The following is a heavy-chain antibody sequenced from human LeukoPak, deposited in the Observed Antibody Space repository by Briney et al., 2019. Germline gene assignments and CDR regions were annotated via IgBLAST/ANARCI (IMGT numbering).Heavy chain of an antibody. Sequence: SETLSLTCTVSGGSISSSSYYWGWIRQPPGKGLDWIGSIYYSGSTYYNPSLKSRVTISVDTSENQFSLKLSSVTAADTAVYYCARCLYYYDSSGYLGICDYWGQGTLVTVSS. CDR3: ARCLYYYDSSGYLGICDY. J-gene: IGHJ4*02. D-gene: IGHD3-22*01. CDR1: GGSISSSSYY. CDR2: IYYSGST. V-gene: IGHV4-39*01.